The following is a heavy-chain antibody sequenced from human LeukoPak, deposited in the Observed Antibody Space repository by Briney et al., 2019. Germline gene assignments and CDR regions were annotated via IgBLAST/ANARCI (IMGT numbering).Heavy chain of an antibody. CDR1: GLSFSDYW. CDR3: AREMAVSGTIFDY. V-gene: IGHV3-74*01. J-gene: IGHJ4*02. CDR2: INGDGSST. Sequence: GGSLRLSCAASGLSFSDYWMQWVRQAPGKGLVWVSRINGDGSSTSYADSVKGRFTISRDNVQNTLYLQMNSLRAEDTAVYYCAREMAVSGTIFDYWGQGTLVTVSS. D-gene: IGHD1/OR15-1a*01.